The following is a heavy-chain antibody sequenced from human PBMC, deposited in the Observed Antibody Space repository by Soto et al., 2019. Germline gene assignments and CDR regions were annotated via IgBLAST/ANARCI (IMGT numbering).Heavy chain of an antibody. CDR3: ARGYSSGLLGY. CDR1: GFTFSSYW. V-gene: IGHV3-7*01. Sequence: GSLRLSCAASGFTFSSYWMSWVRQAPGKGLEWVANIKEDGSEKYYVDSVKGRFTISRDNTKNSLYLQMSSLRAEDTAVYYCARGYSSGLLGYRGQGTPDTVSS. J-gene: IGHJ4*02. D-gene: IGHD6-25*01. CDR2: IKEDGSEK.